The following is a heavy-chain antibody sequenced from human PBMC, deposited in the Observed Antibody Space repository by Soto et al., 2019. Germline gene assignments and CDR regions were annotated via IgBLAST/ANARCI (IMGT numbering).Heavy chain of an antibody. Sequence: GESLKISCKGSGYSFTSYWIGWVRQMPGKGLEWMGIIYPGDSDTRYSPSFQGQVTISADKSISTAYLQWSSLKASDTAMYYCAREDHRYNWNYARYAMDVRGQGTKVTVSS. CDR1: GYSFTSYW. CDR3: AREDHRYNWNYARYAMDV. CDR2: IYPGDSDT. V-gene: IGHV5-51*01. J-gene: IGHJ6*02. D-gene: IGHD1-7*01.